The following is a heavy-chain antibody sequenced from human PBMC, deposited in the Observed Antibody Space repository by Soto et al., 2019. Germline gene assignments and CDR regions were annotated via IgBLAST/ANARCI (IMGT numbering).Heavy chain of an antibody. CDR1: GGSFNGYY. CDR2: INHSGST. J-gene: IGHJ4*02. CDR3: ARDGGQDYFDY. V-gene: IGHV4-34*01. Sequence: LSLTCAVYGGSFNGYYWNWIRQPPGKGLEWIGEINHSGSTNYIPSLKSRVTISVDTSKNQFSLKLSSVTAADTAVYYCARDGGQDYFDYWGQGTLVTVSS. D-gene: IGHD2-15*01.